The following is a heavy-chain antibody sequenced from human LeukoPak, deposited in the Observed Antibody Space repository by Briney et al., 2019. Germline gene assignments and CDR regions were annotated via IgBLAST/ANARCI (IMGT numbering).Heavy chain of an antibody. CDR2: ISHSGGT. V-gene: IGHV4-39*07. CDR1: GDSITSRSYY. Sequence: PSETLSLTRTGSGDSITSRSYYWAWIRQPPGKGLEWIGFISHSGGTYYNPSLKSRVTMSVDRSENQFSLKLSSVTAADTAVYYCARGLIVPSTIFDYWAREPWSPSPQ. D-gene: IGHD2-2*01. J-gene: IGHJ4*02. CDR3: ARGLIVPSTIFDY.